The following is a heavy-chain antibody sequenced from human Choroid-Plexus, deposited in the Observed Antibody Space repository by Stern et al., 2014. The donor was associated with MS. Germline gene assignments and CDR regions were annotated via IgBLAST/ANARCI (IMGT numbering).Heavy chain of an antibody. CDR2: VSYDGSNK. V-gene: IGHV3-30*18. D-gene: IGHD2/OR15-2a*01. CDR3: AKDRQYLTYXXDH. Sequence: VQLVESGGGVVKPGRPLRLSCVASGFTFGSCAMHWVRQAPGKGLEWVAGVSYDGSNKYYAYSVKGRFTISRDNSQNTLYMQMSSLRPEDTAVYYCAKDRQYLTYXXDHWGQGSLVTVSS. J-gene: IGHJ4*02. CDR1: GFTFGSCA.